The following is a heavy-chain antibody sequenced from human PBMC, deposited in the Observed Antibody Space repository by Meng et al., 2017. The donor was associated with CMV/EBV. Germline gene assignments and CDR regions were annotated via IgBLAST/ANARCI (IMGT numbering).Heavy chain of an antibody. Sequence: GESLKISCAASGFTFSSYWMSWVRQAPGKGLEWVANIKQDGSEKYYVDSVKGRFTISRDNAKNSLYLQMNSLRAEDTAVYYCARDVHSSSSTSNWFDPWGQGTLVTVSS. D-gene: IGHD6-6*01. V-gene: IGHV3-7*03. CDR3: ARDVHSSSSTSNWFDP. CDR2: IKQDGSEK. CDR1: GFTFSSYW. J-gene: IGHJ5*02.